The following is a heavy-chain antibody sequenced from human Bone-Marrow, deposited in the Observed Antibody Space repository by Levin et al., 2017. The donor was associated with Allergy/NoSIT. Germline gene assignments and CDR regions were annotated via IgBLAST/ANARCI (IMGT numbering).Heavy chain of an antibody. CDR1: GFTFSSYG. J-gene: IGHJ4*02. Sequence: PGGSLRLSCAASGFTFSSYGMHWVRQAPGKGLEWVAVIWYDGSNKYYADSVKGRFTISRDNSKNTLYLQMNSLRAEDTAVYYCARDRWGAQDYGSGSYYIRLYFDYWGQGTLVTVSS. CDR3: ARDRWGAQDYGSGSYYIRLYFDY. CDR2: IWYDGSNK. D-gene: IGHD3-10*01. V-gene: IGHV3-33*01.